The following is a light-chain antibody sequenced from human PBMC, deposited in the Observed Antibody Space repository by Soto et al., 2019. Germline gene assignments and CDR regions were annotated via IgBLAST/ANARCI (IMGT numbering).Light chain of an antibody. Sequence: IQLTQSPSSLSASVGDRVTITCRASQGIRNYLGWYQQKPGKAPKRLIYAASSLQSGVPSRFSGSGSGTEFTLTISSLQPEDFATYYCLQHNSYPYTFGQGTKLEIK. CDR1: QGIRNY. J-gene: IGKJ2*01. CDR2: AAS. CDR3: LQHNSYPYT. V-gene: IGKV1-17*01.